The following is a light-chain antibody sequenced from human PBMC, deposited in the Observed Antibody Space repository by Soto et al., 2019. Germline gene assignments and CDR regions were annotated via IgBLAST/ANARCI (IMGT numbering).Light chain of an antibody. Sequence: EIVLTPSPGTLSLSPEEGATPSCRASQSVASSYLAWYQQKPGQAPRLLIYGASHRATGIPDRFSGGGSGTDFTLTISRLEPEDFAVYYCQQYGSSSYTFGQGTKLEIK. J-gene: IGKJ2*01. CDR2: GAS. CDR1: QSVASSY. CDR3: QQYGSSSYT. V-gene: IGKV3-20*01.